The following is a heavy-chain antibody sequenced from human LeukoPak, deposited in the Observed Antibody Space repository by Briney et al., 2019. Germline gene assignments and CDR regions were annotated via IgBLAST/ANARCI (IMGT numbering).Heavy chain of an antibody. D-gene: IGHD6-19*01. CDR2: IYHSGST. J-gene: IGHJ6*03. CDR1: GYSISSGYY. Sequence: PSETLSLTCTVSGYSISSGYYWGWIRQPPGKGLEWIGSIYHSGSTYYNPSLKSRVTISVDTSKNQFSLKLSSVTAADTAVYYCARASVPSSSSGWYSSYYYYYMDVWGKGTTVTISS. V-gene: IGHV4-38-2*02. CDR3: ARASVPSSSSGWYSSYYYYYMDV.